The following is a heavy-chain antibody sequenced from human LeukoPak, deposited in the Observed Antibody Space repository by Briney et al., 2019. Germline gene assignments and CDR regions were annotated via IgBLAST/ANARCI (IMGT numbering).Heavy chain of an antibody. V-gene: IGHV4-59*01. Sequence: PSETLSLTSTGYAGSISSYYWSWIRQPPGKGREWIGYIYYSGRSNSNPSLKGRVTISVDPSKNQFFLKLSSVTAADTAVYYCARVEYSYVSYYYYYMDVWGKGTTVTVSS. J-gene: IGHJ6*03. CDR1: AGSISSYY. CDR3: ARVEYSYVSYYYYYMDV. CDR2: IYYSGRS. D-gene: IGHD5-18*01.